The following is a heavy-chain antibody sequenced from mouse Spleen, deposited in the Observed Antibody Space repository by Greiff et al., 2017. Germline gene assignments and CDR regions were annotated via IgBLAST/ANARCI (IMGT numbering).Heavy chain of an antibody. CDR3: ARAGYYAMDY. CDR1: GYTFTSYT. V-gene: IGHV1-4*01. Sequence: VQRVESGAKLARPGASVKMSCKASGYTFTSYTMHWVKQRPGQGLEWIGYINPSSGYTNYNQKFKDKATLTADKSSSTAYMQLSSLTSEDSAVYYCARAGYYAMDYWGQGTSVTVSS. CDR2: INPSSGYT. J-gene: IGHJ4*01.